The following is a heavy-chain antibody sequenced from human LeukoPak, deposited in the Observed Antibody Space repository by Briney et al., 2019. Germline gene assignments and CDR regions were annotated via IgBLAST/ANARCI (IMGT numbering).Heavy chain of an antibody. D-gene: IGHD3-3*01. CDR3: ARDTFKTSYDFWSGLDY. CDR2: ISAYNGNT. CDR1: GYTFTSYG. J-gene: IGHJ4*02. V-gene: IGHV1-18*01. Sequence: ASVKVSCKASGYTFTSYGISWVRQAPGQGLEWMGWISAYNGNTNYAQKLQGRVTMTTDTSTSTAYMELRSLRSDDTAVYYCARDTFKTSYDFWSGLDYWGQGTLVTVSS.